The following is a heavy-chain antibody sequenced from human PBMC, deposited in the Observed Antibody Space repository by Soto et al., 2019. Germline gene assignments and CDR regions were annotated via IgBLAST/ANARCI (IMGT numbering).Heavy chain of an antibody. Sequence: GGSLRLSCVGSEFTFGSYGMHWVRQAPGKGLEWVALISYDGDHEYYADSVKGRFTVSRDNSNNTLYLQMNSLRIEDTAVYFCARDSDYDFWSGYCLLDYWGQGTLVTVSS. J-gene: IGHJ4*02. CDR2: ISYDGDHE. D-gene: IGHD3-3*01. V-gene: IGHV3-30*03. CDR3: ARDSDYDFWSGYCLLDY. CDR1: EFTFGSYG.